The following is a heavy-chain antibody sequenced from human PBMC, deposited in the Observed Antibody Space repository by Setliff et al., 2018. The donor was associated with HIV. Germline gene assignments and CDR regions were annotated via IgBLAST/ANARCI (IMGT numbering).Heavy chain of an antibody. V-gene: IGHV4-61*03. CDR1: GGSISSDDYY. CDR2: IYSSGST. D-gene: IGHD6-19*01. CDR3: ARVHASGWNYFDY. Sequence: PSETLSLTCTVSGGSISSDDYYWNWIRQPPGKGLEWIGRIYSSGSTNYNPSLRGRVTMSVDTSKNHFSLRLSSVTAADTAVYYCARVHASGWNYFDYWGQGTLVTVSS. J-gene: IGHJ4*02.